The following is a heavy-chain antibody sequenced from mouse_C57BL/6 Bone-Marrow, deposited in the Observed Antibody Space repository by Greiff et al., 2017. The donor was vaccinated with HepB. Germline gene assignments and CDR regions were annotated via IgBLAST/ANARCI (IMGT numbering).Heavy chain of an antibody. CDR1: GFNIKDDY. D-gene: IGHD2-4*01. V-gene: IGHV14-4*01. CDR2: IDPENGDT. Sequence: EVKLQQSGAELVRPGASVKLSCTASGFNIKDDYMHRVKQRPEQGLEWIGWIDPENGDTEYASKFQGKATITADTSSKTAYLQLSSLTSEETAVYYCTTDYDYDFDYWGQGTTLTVSS. J-gene: IGHJ2*01. CDR3: TTDYDYDFDY.